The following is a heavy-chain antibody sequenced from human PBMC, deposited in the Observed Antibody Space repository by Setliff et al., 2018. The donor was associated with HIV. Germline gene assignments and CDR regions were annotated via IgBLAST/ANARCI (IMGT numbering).Heavy chain of an antibody. Sequence: LSLTCAVSGYSISNGYFWGWIRQPPGTGLEWIGSLCHSGTNFYNPSLKSRVTITLDTSTNRFSLNLNAVTAADTAIYYCARQVGSQYSYWAYDFDPWGQGALVTVSS. CDR1: GYSISNGYF. CDR3: ARQVGSQYSYWAYDFDP. D-gene: IGHD5-18*01. V-gene: IGHV4-38-2*01. CDR2: LCHSGTN. J-gene: IGHJ5*02.